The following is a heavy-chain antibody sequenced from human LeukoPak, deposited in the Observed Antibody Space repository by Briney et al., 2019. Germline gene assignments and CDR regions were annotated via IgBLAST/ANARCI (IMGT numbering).Heavy chain of an antibody. CDR2: ISSSGSTI. D-gene: IGHD6-13*01. CDR1: GFTFSSYA. Sequence: GGSLRLSCAASGFTFSSYAMSWVRQAPGKGLEWVSYISSSGSTIYYADSVKGRFTISRDNTKNSLYLQMNSLRAEDTAVYYCASLRSGAAGTRGDYWGQGTLVTVSS. J-gene: IGHJ4*02. CDR3: ASLRSGAAGTRGDY. V-gene: IGHV3-48*04.